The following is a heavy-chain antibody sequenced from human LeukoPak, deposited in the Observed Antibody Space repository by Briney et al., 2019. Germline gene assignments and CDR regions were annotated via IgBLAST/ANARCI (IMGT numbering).Heavy chain of an antibody. CDR1: GVSISSYY. D-gene: IGHD6-13*01. CDR3: ARYSSSWPYYFDY. Sequence: SETLSLTCTVSGVSISSYYWSWIRQPPGKGLEWIGYIYYSGSTNYNPSLKSRVTISVDTSKNQFSLKLSSVTAADTAVYYCARYSSSWPYYFDYWGQGTLVTVSS. J-gene: IGHJ4*02. V-gene: IGHV4-59*01. CDR2: IYYSGST.